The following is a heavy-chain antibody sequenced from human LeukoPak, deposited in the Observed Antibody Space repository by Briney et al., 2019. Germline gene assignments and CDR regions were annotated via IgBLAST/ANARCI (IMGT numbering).Heavy chain of an antibody. CDR1: GGTFSSYA. Sequence: GSSVKVSCKASGGTFSSYAISWVRQAPGQGLEWMGWINPNSGGTNLAPNFQGRVTLTSDTSISTAYMELSGLTSDDTAVYFCATYYSDTSARDWGQGTLVTVSS. J-gene: IGHJ4*02. D-gene: IGHD3-10*01. CDR3: ATYYSDTSARD. CDR2: INPNSGGT. V-gene: IGHV1-2*02.